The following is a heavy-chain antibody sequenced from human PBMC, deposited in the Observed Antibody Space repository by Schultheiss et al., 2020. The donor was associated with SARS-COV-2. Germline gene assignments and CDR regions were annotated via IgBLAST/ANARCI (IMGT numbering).Heavy chain of an antibody. Sequence: GGSLRLSCTASGFTFGDYAMSWVRQAPGKGLEWVSAISGSGGSTYYADSVKGRFTISRDNSKNTLYLQMNSLRAEDTAVYYCARDNQIGTTVTTRYYGMDVWGQGTTVTVSS. CDR2: ISGSGGST. V-gene: IGHV3-23*01. CDR1: GFTFGDYA. J-gene: IGHJ6*02. D-gene: IGHD4-17*01. CDR3: ARDNQIGTTVTTRYYGMDV.